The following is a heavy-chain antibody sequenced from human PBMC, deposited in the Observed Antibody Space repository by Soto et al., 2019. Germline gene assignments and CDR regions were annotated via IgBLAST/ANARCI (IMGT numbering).Heavy chain of an antibody. CDR1: GYTFTNHD. D-gene: IGHD2-8*01. V-gene: IGHV1-8*01. CDR2: MIPNSGYT. CDR3: ARNGGGLGS. Sequence: QVRLVQSGAEVKKPGASVKVSCKASGYTFTNHDVIWVRQAPGQGLEWMGWMIPNSGYTVYAQKFHGRVTMTRDTSISTAFVELSSLRFEDTAVYYCARNGGGLGSWGQGTLVTVSS. J-gene: IGHJ4*02.